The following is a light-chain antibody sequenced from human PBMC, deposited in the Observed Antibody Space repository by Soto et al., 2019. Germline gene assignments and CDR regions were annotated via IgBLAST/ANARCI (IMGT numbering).Light chain of an antibody. Sequence: DIQLTQSPSFLSASVGDRVTITCRASQGISSYLAWYQQKPGKAPKLLIYAASTLQSGVPSRFSGSGSGTEFTFTISSLQLEDFATYYCQQLNSYPHIFTFGPGTKVDIK. CDR1: QGISSY. V-gene: IGKV1-9*01. CDR2: AAS. CDR3: QQLNSYPHIFT. J-gene: IGKJ3*01.